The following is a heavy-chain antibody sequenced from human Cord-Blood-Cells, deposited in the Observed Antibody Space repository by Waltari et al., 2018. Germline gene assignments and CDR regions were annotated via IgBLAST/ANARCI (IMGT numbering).Heavy chain of an antibody. CDR1: GYTFTSYA. Sequence: HVQRVQSGAAVKKPGASVQGPCKASGYTFTSYALHRVRLAPGQRLEWMGWTNAGNGNKKDSQKFQGRVTITRDTSASTAYMELSSLRSEDTAVYYCARDNTGEVDGAFDIWGQGTMVTVSS. CDR2: TNAGNGNK. CDR3: ARDNTGEVDGAFDI. J-gene: IGHJ3*02. D-gene: IGHD7-27*01. V-gene: IGHV1-3*01.